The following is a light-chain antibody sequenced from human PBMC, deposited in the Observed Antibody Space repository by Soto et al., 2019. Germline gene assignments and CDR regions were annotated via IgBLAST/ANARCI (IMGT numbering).Light chain of an antibody. CDR2: LTS. J-gene: IGKJ5*01. CDR3: MQALQPT. V-gene: IGKV2-28*01. Sequence: EIVLTQSPLSLPVTPGEPASISCWPSQSLLHSNGYYYLDWYLQKPGQSPQLLIYLTSTRASGVPDRFSGSRSGTDFTLRISRVEAEDVGVYYCMQALQPTFGQGTRLENK. CDR1: QSLLHSNGYYY.